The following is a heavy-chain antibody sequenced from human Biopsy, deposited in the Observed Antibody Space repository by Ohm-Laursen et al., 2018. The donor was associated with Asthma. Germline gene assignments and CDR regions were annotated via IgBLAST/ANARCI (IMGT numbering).Heavy chain of an antibody. V-gene: IGHV3-23*01. CDR2: ITGSGGFT. CDR1: GFTFSNYV. D-gene: IGHD6-13*01. CDR3: AKDRVAGRSYYFDY. J-gene: IGHJ4*02. Sequence: SLRLSCSASGFTFSNYVMSWVRQAPGKGLEWVSSITGSGGFTYHPDSVKGRFTISRDNSKNMVYLQMNSLRPEDTAVYYCAKDRVAGRSYYFDYWGQGSLVSVSS.